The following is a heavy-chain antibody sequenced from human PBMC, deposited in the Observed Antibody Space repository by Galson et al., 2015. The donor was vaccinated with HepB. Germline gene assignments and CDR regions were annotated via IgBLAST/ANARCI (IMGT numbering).Heavy chain of an antibody. D-gene: IGHD3-10*01. CDR1: GFTFSNAW. V-gene: IGHV3-15*01. Sequence: LRLSCAASGFTFSNAWMSWVRQAPGKGLEWVGRIKTKIEDATTDYAAPVKGRFIISGDDAKTTLYLQMNSLKIEDTAVYYCTTTKVSGSYSTYWGQGTLVTVSS. J-gene: IGHJ4*02. CDR2: IKTKIEDATT. CDR3: TTTKVSGSYSTY.